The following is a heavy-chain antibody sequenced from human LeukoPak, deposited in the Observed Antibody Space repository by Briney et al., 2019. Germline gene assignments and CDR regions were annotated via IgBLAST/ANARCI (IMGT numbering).Heavy chain of an antibody. CDR1: GYSLSELS. CDR3: ATGSYYDILTGYHSAGSDHFYYYYMDV. V-gene: IGHV1-24*01. D-gene: IGHD3-9*01. CDR2: FDREEGET. J-gene: IGHJ6*03. Sequence: ASVKVSCKVSGYSLSELSMHWVRQAPGKGLEWMGGFDREEGETIYAQKFQGRVTMTEDTSTDTAYMELSSLRSEDTALYYCATGSYYDILTGYHSAGSDHFYYYYMDVWGKGTTVTVPS.